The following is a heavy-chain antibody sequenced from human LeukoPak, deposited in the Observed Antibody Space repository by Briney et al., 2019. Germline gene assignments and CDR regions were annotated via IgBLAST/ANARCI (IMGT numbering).Heavy chain of an antibody. V-gene: IGHV3-33*01. CDR2: IWYDGSNK. D-gene: IGHD2-2*01. Sequence: GGSLRLSCAASGFTFSSYGMHWVRQAPGKGLEWVAVIWYDGSNKYYADSVKGRFTISRGNSKNTLYLQMNSLRAEDTAVYYCARDLRVVPAVPYNWFDPWGQGTLVTVSS. CDR3: ARDLRVVPAVPYNWFDP. J-gene: IGHJ5*02. CDR1: GFTFSSYG.